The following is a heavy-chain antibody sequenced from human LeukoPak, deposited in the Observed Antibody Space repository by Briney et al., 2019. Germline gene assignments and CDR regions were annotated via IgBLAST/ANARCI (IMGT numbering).Heavy chain of an antibody. CDR3: TRSDYYDSSGYYHFDY. D-gene: IGHD3-22*01. Sequence: PGGSLRLSCTASGFTLGDYAMSWVRQAPGKGLEWVGFIRSKAYGGTTEYAASVKGRFTISRDDSKSIVYLQMNSLKTEDTAVYYCTRSDYYDSSGYYHFDYWGQGTLVTVSS. CDR1: GFTLGDYA. CDR2: IRSKAYGGTT. V-gene: IGHV3-49*04. J-gene: IGHJ4*02.